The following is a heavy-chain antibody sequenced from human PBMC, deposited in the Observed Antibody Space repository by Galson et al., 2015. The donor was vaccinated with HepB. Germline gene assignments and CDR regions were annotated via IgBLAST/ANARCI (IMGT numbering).Heavy chain of an antibody. CDR3: ARDYGYYYYYMDV. J-gene: IGHJ6*03. V-gene: IGHV3-11*01. CDR2: ISSSGSTI. Sequence: SLRLSCAASGFTFSDYYMSWIRQAPGKGLEWVSYISSSGSTIYYADSVKGRFTISRDNAKNPLYLQMNSLRAEDTAVYYCARDYGYYYYYMDVWGKGTTVTVSS. CDR1: GFTFSDYY. D-gene: IGHD4-17*01.